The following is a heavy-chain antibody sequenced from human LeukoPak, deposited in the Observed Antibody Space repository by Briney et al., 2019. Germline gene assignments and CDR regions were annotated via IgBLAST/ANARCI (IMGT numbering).Heavy chain of an antibody. CDR2: ISGSGGST. J-gene: IGHJ3*02. CDR3: AREYSRADAFDI. V-gene: IGHV3-23*01. Sequence: PGGSLRLSCAASGFTFSSYAMSWVRQAPGKGLEWVSAISGSGGSTYYADSVEGRFTISRDSSKSTLYLQMNTLRAEDTAVYYCAREYSRADAFDIWGQGTLVTVSS. CDR1: GFTFSSYA. D-gene: IGHD2-15*01.